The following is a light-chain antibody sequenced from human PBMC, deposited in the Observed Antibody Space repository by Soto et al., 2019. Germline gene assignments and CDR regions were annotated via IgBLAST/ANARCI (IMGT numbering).Light chain of an antibody. V-gene: IGKV3-15*01. J-gene: IGKJ3*01. CDR3: QQYNNWPFT. CDR2: GAS. Sequence: EIMMTQSPVTLSVSPVEIATLCFISSHSVNSNLAWYQPKPGQAPRLLIYGASTRATGIPASFIGNGSGTEFTLTASSLQPEDFAVYYCQQYNNWPFTCGPGTTGDIK. CDR1: HSVNSN.